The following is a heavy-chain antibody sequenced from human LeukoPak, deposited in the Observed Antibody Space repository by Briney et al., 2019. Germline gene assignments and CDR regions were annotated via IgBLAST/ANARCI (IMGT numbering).Heavy chain of an antibody. CDR3: ARTRTAGYSSGWDHDY. CDR2: ISSSGSTI. CDR1: GFTFSSYE. D-gene: IGHD6-19*01. V-gene: IGHV3-48*03. Sequence: PGGSLRLPCAASGFTFSSYEMNWVRQAPGKGLEWVSYISSSGSTIYYADSVKGRFTISRDNAKNSLYLQMNSLRAEDTAVYYCARTRTAGYSSGWDHDYWGQGTLVTVSS. J-gene: IGHJ4*02.